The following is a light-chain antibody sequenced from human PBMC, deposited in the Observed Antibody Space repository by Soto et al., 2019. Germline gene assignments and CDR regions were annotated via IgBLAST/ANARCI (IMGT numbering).Light chain of an antibody. CDR1: SSDIGGYDY. V-gene: IGLV2-14*01. J-gene: IGLJ2*01. CDR2: DVN. CDR3: TSYASGSSHVV. Sequence: QSALTQPASVSGSPGQSITLSCTGTSSDIGGYDYVSWYQRHPGKAPKLIIYDVNNRPSGVSNRFSCSKSGNTASLPISGLQADDEADYYCTSYASGSSHVVFGGGTKLTVL.